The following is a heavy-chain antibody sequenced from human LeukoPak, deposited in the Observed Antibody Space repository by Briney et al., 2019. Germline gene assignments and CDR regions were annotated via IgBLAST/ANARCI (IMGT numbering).Heavy chain of an antibody. CDR3: TRRQNDYGGNSDDY. CDR1: GFTFGNHR. V-gene: IGHV3-7*03. D-gene: IGHD4-23*01. J-gene: IGHJ4*02. CDR2: IKQDGGET. Sequence: PGGSLRLSCVASGFTFGNHRMSWVRQAPGKGLEWVADIKQDGGETYYADFVRGRFTISRDNGKNSLYLQMNSLKTEDTAVYYCTRRQNDYGGNSDDYWGQGTLVTVSS.